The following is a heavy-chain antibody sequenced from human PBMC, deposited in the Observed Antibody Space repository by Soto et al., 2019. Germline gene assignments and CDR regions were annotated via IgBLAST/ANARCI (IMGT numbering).Heavy chain of an antibody. CDR2: IGGSGGNR. Sequence: EVQLLESGGGLVQPGGSLRLSCAASGFTFNAYAMTWVRQAPGKGLEWVSAIGGSGGNRYYADSVRGRFTISRDNSKXXXXXXXXXXXXXXXXXXXXXXXXXDYINSVDNWGQGILVTVSS. V-gene: IGHV3-23*01. D-gene: IGHD4-4*01. J-gene: IGHJ4*02. CDR1: GFTFNAYA. CDR3: XXXXXDYINSVDN.